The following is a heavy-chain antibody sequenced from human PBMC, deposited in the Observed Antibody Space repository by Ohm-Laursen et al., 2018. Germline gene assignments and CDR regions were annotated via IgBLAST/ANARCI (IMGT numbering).Heavy chain of an antibody. V-gene: IGHV3-23*01. CDR2: VGGRGDDR. Sequence: SLRLSCSASGFSFGNFGMSWFRQAPGKGLEWVSSVGGRGDDRDYAESVKGRFIVSRDNSKNILFLQLNSLRAEDTAVYYCAKRDVSNYHCFDSWGQGTLVTVSS. J-gene: IGHJ4*02. CDR3: AKRDVSNYHCFDS. CDR1: GFSFGNFG. D-gene: IGHD4-11*01.